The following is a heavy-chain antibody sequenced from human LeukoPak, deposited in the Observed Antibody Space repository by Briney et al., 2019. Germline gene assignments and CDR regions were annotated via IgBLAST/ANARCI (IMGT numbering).Heavy chain of an antibody. CDR1: GLTFSNYA. CDR3: ASITVTTMSY. D-gene: IGHD4-11*01. CDR2: INGRGGRT. Sequence: GGSLRLSCEASGLTFSNYAMSWVRQAPGKGLEWVSGINGRGGRTYYADSVKGRFTISRDNAKNTLYLQMNSLRAEDTAVYYCASITVTTMSYWGQGTLVTVSS. V-gene: IGHV3-23*01. J-gene: IGHJ4*02.